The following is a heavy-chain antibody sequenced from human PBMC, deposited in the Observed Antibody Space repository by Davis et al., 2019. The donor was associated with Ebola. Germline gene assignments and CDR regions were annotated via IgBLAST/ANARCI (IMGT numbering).Heavy chain of an antibody. CDR1: GFTFSSYS. CDR3: ARGRWATGMDA. V-gene: IGHV3-21*04. D-gene: IGHD4-23*01. Sequence: GESLKISCAASGFTFSSYSMNWVRQAPGKGLEWVSSISSSSSYIYYADSVKGRFTISRDNAKNSLYLQMNSLRVDDTAIYYCARGRWATGMDAWGQGTTVSVSS. J-gene: IGHJ6*02. CDR2: ISSSSSYI.